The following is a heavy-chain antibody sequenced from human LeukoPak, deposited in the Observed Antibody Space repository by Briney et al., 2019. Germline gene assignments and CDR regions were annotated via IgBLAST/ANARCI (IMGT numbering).Heavy chain of an antibody. CDR1: GFTFNNYA. J-gene: IGHJ3*01. Sequence: QPGGSLRLSCAASGFTFNNYAMDWVRQAPGKGLEWVSYIRGGGSNTRYSDSVKGRFIISRDNSKNILYLQMNSLRAEDTAIYYCAKCSASYSNDAFDAWGRGTMVTVSS. CDR2: IRGGGSNT. V-gene: IGHV3-23*01. D-gene: IGHD3-10*02. CDR3: AKCSASYSNDAFDA.